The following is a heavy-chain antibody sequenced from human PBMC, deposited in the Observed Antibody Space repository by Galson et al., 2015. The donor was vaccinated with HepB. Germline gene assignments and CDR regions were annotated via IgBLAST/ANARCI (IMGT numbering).Heavy chain of an antibody. CDR1: GYTFTGYY. Sequence: SVKVSCKASGYTFTGYYMHWVRQAPGQGLEWMGRINPNSGGTNYAQKFQGRVTMTRDTSISTAYMELSRLRSDDTAVYYCARGSRITMVRGVLNWFDPWGQGTLVTVSS. CDR3: ARGSRITMVRGVLNWFDP. CDR2: INPNSGGT. D-gene: IGHD3-10*01. V-gene: IGHV1-2*06. J-gene: IGHJ5*02.